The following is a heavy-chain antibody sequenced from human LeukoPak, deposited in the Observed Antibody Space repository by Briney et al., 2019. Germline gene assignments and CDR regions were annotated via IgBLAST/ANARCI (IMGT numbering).Heavy chain of an antibody. V-gene: IGHV3-30*04. CDR2: ISYDGSNK. CDR1: GFTFSSYA. D-gene: IGHD6-13*01. Sequence: QPGGSLRLSCAASGFTFSSYAMHWVRQAPGKGLEWVAVISYDGSNKYYADSVKGRFTISRDNSKNTLYLQMNSLRAEDTAVYYCARGAGIAAAGVDYWGQGTLVTVSS. CDR3: ARGAGIAAAGVDY. J-gene: IGHJ4*02.